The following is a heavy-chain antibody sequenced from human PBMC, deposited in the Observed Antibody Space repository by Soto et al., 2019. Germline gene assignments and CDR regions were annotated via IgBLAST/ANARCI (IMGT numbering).Heavy chain of an antibody. CDR3: ARDDCSSTSCYLSNNWFDP. CDR1: GFTFSSYS. CDR2: ISSSSSYI. D-gene: IGHD2-2*01. J-gene: IGHJ5*02. Sequence: PGGSLRLSCAASGFTFSSYSMNWVRQAPGKGLEWVSSISSSSSYIYYADSVKGRFTISRDNAKNSLYLQMNSLRAEDTAVYYCARDDCSSTSCYLSNNWFDPWGQGTLVTVSS. V-gene: IGHV3-21*01.